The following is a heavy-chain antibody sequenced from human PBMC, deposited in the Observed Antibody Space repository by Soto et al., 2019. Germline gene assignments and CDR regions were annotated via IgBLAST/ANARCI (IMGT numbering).Heavy chain of an antibody. D-gene: IGHD3-10*01. J-gene: IGHJ4*02. V-gene: IGHV4-39*01. CDR2: IYYSGST. CDR1: GGSISSSSYY. Sequence: SETLSLTCTVSGGSISSSSYYWGWIRQPPGKGLEWIGSIYYSGSTYYNPSLKSRVTISGDTSKNQFSLKLSSVTAADTAVYYCARRLKRSVRGAYYFDYWGQGTLVTVSS. CDR3: ARRLKRSVRGAYYFDY.